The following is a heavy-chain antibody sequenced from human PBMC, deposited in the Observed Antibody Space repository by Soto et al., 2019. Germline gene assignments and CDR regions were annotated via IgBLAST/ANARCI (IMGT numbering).Heavy chain of an antibody. CDR1: GYTFTSYY. J-gene: IGHJ4*02. CDR2: INPSGGST. Sequence: ASVRVSCRASGYTFTSYYMHWLRQAPGQGLEWMGIINPSGGSTSYAQKFQGRVTMTRDTSTSTVYMELSSLRSEDTAVYYCAISSSSWYREGVDYWGQGTLVTVSS. V-gene: IGHV1-46*03. CDR3: AISSSSWYREGVDY. D-gene: IGHD6-13*01.